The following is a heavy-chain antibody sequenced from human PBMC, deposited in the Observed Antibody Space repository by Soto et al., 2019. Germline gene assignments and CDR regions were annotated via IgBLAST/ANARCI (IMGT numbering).Heavy chain of an antibody. CDR3: ARSFYSGYDVDY. D-gene: IGHD5-12*01. V-gene: IGHV1-46*01. CDR2: INPSGGST. J-gene: IGHJ4*02. CDR1: GYTFINYY. Sequence: QVQLVQSVAEVQKPGASVKVSCKASGYTFINYYIHWVRQAPGQGLDWMGIINPSGGSTSYAQKFQGRVTVTRDTSTSTVYMELSSLRSEDTAVYYCARSFYSGYDVDYWGQGTLVTVSS.